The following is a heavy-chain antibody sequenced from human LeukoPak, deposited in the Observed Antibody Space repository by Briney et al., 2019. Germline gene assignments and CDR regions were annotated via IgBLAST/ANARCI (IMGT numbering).Heavy chain of an antibody. J-gene: IGHJ4*02. CDR2: ISGRDDTTYYTDSPEGST. Sequence: GGSLRLSCEASGFTFLNYAMRWVRQAPGKGLQWVSGISGRDDTTYYTDSPEGSTYYTNSAEGRFTISRDNSKNTVYLQIDSLGVEDTGVYYCAKCMSATGVCLNFDSWGQGILVTVSS. D-gene: IGHD2-21*02. CDR3: AKCMSATGVCLNFDS. V-gene: IGHV3-23*01. CDR1: GFTFLNYA.